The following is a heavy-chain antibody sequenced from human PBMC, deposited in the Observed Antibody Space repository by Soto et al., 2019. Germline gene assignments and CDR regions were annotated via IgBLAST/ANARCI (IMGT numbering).Heavy chain of an antibody. V-gene: IGHV3-23*01. Sequence: PGGSLRLSCAASGFTFRSYGMNWVRQAPGKGLEWVSGITGNAGSTFYGDSAKGRFTISRDKNTLYLQMNSLRADDTAVYYCAKDQFSSGSYNEYYYGLDVWGQGTTVTVSS. CDR2: ITGNAGST. CDR1: GFTFRSYG. D-gene: IGHD6-19*01. J-gene: IGHJ6*02. CDR3: AKDQFSSGSYNEYYYGLDV.